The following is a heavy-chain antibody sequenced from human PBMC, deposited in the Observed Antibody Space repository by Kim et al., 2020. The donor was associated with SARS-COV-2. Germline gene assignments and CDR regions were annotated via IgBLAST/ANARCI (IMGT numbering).Heavy chain of an antibody. CDR2: ISYDGSNK. CDR3: AKDAPKGNGMDV. D-gene: IGHD3-10*01. J-gene: IGHJ6*02. CDR1: GFTFSSYG. Sequence: GGSLRLSCAASGFTFSSYGMHWVRQAPGKGLEWVAVISYDGSNKYYADSVKGRFTISRDNSKNTLYLQMNSLRAEDTAVYYCAKDAPKGNGMDVWGQGTTVTVSS. V-gene: IGHV3-30*18.